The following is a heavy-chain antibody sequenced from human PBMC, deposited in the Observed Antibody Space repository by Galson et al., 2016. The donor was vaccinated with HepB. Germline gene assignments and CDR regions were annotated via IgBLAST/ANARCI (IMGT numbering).Heavy chain of an antibody. J-gene: IGHJ4*02. Sequence: SLRLSCAASGFTVSGNYMMWVRQAPGKGLEWVSDIYGCGSKTYADSVEGRFTISRDNSQNTVYLQMNSLRPEDTALYYCASPLTCLAYWGQGTLVAVSS. CDR1: GFTVSGNY. CDR3: ASPLTCLAY. D-gene: IGHD4/OR15-4a*01. CDR2: IYGCGSK. V-gene: IGHV3-66*03.